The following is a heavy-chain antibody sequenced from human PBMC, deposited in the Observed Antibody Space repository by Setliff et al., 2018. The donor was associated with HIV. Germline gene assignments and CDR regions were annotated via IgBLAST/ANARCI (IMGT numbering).Heavy chain of an antibody. V-gene: IGHV4-34*01. CDR3: ARGGGTDITMIVVVTRNWFDP. CDR1: GGSFSGYY. D-gene: IGHD3-22*01. Sequence: SETLSLTCAVYGGSFSGYYWSWIRQPPGKGLEWIGEINHSGSTNYNPSLKSRVTISVDTSKNQFSPKLSSVTAADTAVYYCARGGGTDITMIVVVTRNWFDPWGQGTLVTVSS. J-gene: IGHJ5*02. CDR2: INHSGST.